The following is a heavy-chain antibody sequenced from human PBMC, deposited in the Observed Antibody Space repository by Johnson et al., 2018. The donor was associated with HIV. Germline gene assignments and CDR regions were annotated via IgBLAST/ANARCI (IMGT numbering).Heavy chain of an antibody. CDR2: ISWNSGNI. J-gene: IGHJ3*02. CDR3: AKEFSVGVSMTFDI. Sequence: VLLVESGGGLVQPGRSLRLSCAASGFTFDDYAMHWVRQAPGKGLEWVSGISWNSGNIGYADSVKGRFTISRDNAKNSLYLQMNSLRAEDTALYYCAKEFSVGVSMTFDIWGQGTMVTVSS. CDR1: GFTFDDYA. V-gene: IGHV3-9*01. D-gene: IGHD3-10*01.